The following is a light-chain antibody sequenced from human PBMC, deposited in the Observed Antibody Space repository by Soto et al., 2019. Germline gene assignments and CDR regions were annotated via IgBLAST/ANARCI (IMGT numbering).Light chain of an antibody. J-gene: IGKJ4*01. CDR1: QDISNS. CDR3: QQYKTFPLT. Sequence: DIPMTQSPSSLSASVGDRVTMTCRASQDISNSLAWFQQKPGKAPKSLMYSASSLLSGVPSRFSGSGSGTDFTLTISNLQPEDFATYYCQQYKTFPLTFGGGTKVEVK. V-gene: IGKV1-16*01. CDR2: SAS.